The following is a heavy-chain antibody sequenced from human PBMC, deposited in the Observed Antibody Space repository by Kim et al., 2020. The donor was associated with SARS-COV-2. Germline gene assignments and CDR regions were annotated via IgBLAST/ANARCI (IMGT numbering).Heavy chain of an antibody. Sequence: SETLSLTCAVYGGSFSGYYWSWIRQPPGKGLEWIGEINHSGSTNYNPSLKSRVTISVDTSKNQFSLKLSSVTAADTAVYYCARRGYSSGWYRKNYFDYWGQGTLVTVSS. V-gene: IGHV4-34*01. CDR2: INHSGST. D-gene: IGHD6-19*01. CDR3: ARRGYSSGWYRKNYFDY. CDR1: GGSFSGYY. J-gene: IGHJ4*02.